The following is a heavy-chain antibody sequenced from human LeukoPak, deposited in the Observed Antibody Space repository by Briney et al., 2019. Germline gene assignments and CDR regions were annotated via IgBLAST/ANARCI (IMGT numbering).Heavy chain of an antibody. D-gene: IGHD3-10*01. J-gene: IGHJ4*02. V-gene: IGHV3-7*03. Sequence: GGSLRLSCAASGYTFSRYWMSWVRQAPGQGLEWVATIKQDGSETYYVDSVKGRFTISRDNAKNSLHLQMNSLRAEDAAVFYCARMDYYTSGTYTYPNFDYWGQGTLVTVSS. CDR3: ARMDYYTSGTYTYPNFDY. CDR2: IKQDGSET. CDR1: GYTFSRYW.